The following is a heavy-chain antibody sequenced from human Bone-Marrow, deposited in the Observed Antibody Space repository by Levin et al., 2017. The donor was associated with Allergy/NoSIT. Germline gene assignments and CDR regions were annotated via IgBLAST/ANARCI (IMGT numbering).Heavy chain of an antibody. J-gene: IGHJ5*02. CDR3: ARRKTGIAVAGSTDNWFDP. CDR2: IYYSGST. D-gene: IGHD6-19*01. CDR1: GGSISSYY. Sequence: SETLSLTCTVSGGSISSYYWSWIRQPPGKGLEWIGYIYYSGSTNYNPSLKSRVTISVDTSKNQFSLKLSSVTAADTAVYYCARRKTGIAVAGSTDNWFDPWGQGTLVTVSS. V-gene: IGHV4-59*08.